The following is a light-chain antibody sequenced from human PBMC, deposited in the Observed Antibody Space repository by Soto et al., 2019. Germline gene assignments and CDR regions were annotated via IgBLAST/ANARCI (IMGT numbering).Light chain of an antibody. Sequence: EIVMTQSPLSLPVTPGEPASISCRPSQSLGHSNGYSYLDWYLQKPGQSPQLXIYLGSNRASGVPERFSGSRAGTEFTLTINSLQSEDVAVDYCQRYNNWPLTFGGGTKVDIK. J-gene: IGKJ4*01. CDR3: QRYNNWPLT. V-gene: IGKV2-28*01. CDR1: QSLGHSNGYSY. CDR2: LGS.